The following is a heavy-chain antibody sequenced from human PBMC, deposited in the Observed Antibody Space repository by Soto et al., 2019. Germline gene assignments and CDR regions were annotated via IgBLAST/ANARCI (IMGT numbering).Heavy chain of an antibody. J-gene: IGHJ4*02. CDR3: ARDRLSDYYDSSGPTGYFDY. Sequence: GGSLRLSCAASGFTFSSYAMHWVRQAPGKGLEWVAVISYDGSNKYYADSVKGRFTISRDNSKNTLYLQMNSLRAEDTAVYYCARDRLSDYYDSSGPTGYFDYWGQGTLVTVSS. V-gene: IGHV3-30-3*01. D-gene: IGHD3-22*01. CDR1: GFTFSSYA. CDR2: ISYDGSNK.